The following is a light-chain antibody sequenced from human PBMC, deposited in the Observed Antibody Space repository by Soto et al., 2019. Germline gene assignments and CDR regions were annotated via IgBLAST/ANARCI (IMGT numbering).Light chain of an antibody. CDR2: KAS. CDR1: QTITNY. CDR3: QQYHIYSGT. V-gene: IGKV1-5*03. Sequence: DTQVTQSPSSLSSYLLDRVTITCRSSQTITNYLNWYQQKPGKPPNLLIYKASTLASGVPSRFSGSGSGTEFTLTINSLQPDDFATYYCQQYHIYSGTFGQGTKVDIK. J-gene: IGKJ1*01.